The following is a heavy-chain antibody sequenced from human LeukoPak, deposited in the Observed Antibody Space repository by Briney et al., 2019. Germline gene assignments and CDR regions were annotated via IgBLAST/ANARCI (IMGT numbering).Heavy chain of an antibody. D-gene: IGHD6-13*01. CDR3: ARGLDGSSWYGAIDY. CDR1: GFTFSSYA. V-gene: IGHV3-33*08. Sequence: PGGSLRLSCAASGFTFSSYAMSWVRQAPGKGLEWVAVIWYDGSNKYYADSVKGRFTISRDNSKNTLYLQMNSLRAEDTAVYYCARGLDGSSWYGAIDYWGQGTLVTVSS. CDR2: IWYDGSNK. J-gene: IGHJ4*02.